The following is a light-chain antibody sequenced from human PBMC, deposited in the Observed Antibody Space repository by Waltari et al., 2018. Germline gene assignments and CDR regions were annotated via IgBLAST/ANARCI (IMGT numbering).Light chain of an antibody. CDR3: QHRANWPLT. Sequence: EIVLTQSPATLSLSPGERATLSCRASQSISTYLCWYQQKPGQAPRLLIYDASKRATDIPARFSGSGSGTDFTLAISSLEPEDFAVYYCQHRANWPLTFGGGTKVEIK. CDR2: DAS. CDR1: QSISTY. V-gene: IGKV3-11*01. J-gene: IGKJ4*01.